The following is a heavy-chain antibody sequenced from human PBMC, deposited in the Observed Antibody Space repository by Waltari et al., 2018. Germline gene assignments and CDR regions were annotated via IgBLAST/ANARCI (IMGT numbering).Heavy chain of an antibody. CDR1: GVSFSGDY. CDR2: ISHYGSS. Sequence: QVQLQQWGAGLLKPSETLSLTCDVYGVSFSGDYWIWVRQSPGKGLEWSGEISHYGSSQYNPSLKSRVTRSLHTSKNQFSLNLTTVTAADTAVYYCARHLGGSRGMDVWGKGTTVTVSS. V-gene: IGHV4-34*01. CDR3: ARHLGGSRGMDV. J-gene: IGHJ6*04. D-gene: IGHD1-26*01.